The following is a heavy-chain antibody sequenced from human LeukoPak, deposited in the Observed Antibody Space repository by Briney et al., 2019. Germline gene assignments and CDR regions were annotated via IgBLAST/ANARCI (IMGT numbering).Heavy chain of an antibody. CDR3: ARAGNWNDVGFDY. V-gene: IGHV4-30-2*01. Sequence: SQTLSLTCTVSGGSISSGGYYWSWIRQPPGKGLEWIGYIYHSGSTYYNPSLKSRVTISIDRSKNQFSLKLSSVTAADTAVYYCARAGNWNDVGFDYWGQGTLVTVSS. J-gene: IGHJ4*02. CDR1: GGSISSGGYY. CDR2: IYHSGST. D-gene: IGHD1-20*01.